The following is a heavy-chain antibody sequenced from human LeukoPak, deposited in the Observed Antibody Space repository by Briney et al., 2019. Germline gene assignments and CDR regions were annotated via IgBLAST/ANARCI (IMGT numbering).Heavy chain of an antibody. Sequence: SETLSLTCTVSGGSVSSGTYYWSWIRQPPGKGLEWIGYISYTGNTNYNPSLKSRVTISVDTSKNQFSLKLSSVTAADTAVYCCARDYCSSTTCYDSYYYGMDVWGQGTTVTVSS. D-gene: IGHD2-2*01. CDR3: ARDYCSSTTCYDSYYYGMDV. CDR1: GGSVSSGTYY. V-gene: IGHV4-61*01. J-gene: IGHJ6*02. CDR2: ISYTGNT.